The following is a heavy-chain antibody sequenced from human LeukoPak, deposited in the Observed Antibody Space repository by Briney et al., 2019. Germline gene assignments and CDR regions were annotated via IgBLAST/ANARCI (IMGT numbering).Heavy chain of an antibody. J-gene: IGHJ4*02. D-gene: IGHD5-18*01. Sequence: PGGSLRLSCAASGFTFSSYAMHWVRQAPGKGLEWVAVISYDGSNKYYADSVKGRFTISRDNSKNTLYLQMNSLRAEDTAVYYCAKSLLYSYAAYWGQGTLVTVSS. V-gene: IGHV3-30*18. CDR1: GFTFSSYA. CDR3: AKSLLYSYAAY. CDR2: ISYDGSNK.